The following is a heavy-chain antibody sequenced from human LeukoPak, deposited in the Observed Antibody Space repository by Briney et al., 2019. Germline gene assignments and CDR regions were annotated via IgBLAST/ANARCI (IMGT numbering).Heavy chain of an antibody. CDR2: IYPGDSDT. D-gene: IGHD3-3*01. Sequence: GESLKISCKGSGYSFTSYWIGWVRQMPGKGLEWMGIIYPGDSDTRYSPSFQGQVTISADKSISTAYLQWSSLKASDTAMYYCARLGGYYDFLPDFDYWGQGTLVTVSS. CDR1: GYSFTSYW. CDR3: ARLGGYYDFLPDFDY. J-gene: IGHJ4*02. V-gene: IGHV5-51*01.